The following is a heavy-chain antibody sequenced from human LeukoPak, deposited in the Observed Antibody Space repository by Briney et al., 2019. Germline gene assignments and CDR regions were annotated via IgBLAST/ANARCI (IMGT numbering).Heavy chain of an antibody. CDR2: INYSGST. V-gene: IGHV4-39*01. CDR3: GRRVVVAATFDY. J-gene: IGHJ4*02. CDR1: GDSISNSYFY. Sequence: PSETLSLTCTVSGDSISNSYFYWGWIRQPPGQGLEWIGTINYSGSTYYSPSLRSRVTISVDTSKHQFSLKLNSVTAADTAVYYCGRRVVVAATFDYWGQGTLVTVSS. D-gene: IGHD2-15*01.